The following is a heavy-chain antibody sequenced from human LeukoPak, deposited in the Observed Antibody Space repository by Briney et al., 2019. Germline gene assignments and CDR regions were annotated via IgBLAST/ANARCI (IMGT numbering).Heavy chain of an antibody. V-gene: IGHV4-59*01. D-gene: IGHD6-19*01. J-gene: IGHJ3*02. CDR3: ARARGSGWRVDAFEI. CDR2: IYSSGST. Sequence: PSETLSLTCTVSGGSISSYYWSWIRQPPGKGLEWIGYIYSSGSTNYNPSLKSRVTISVDTSKNQFSLKLTSVTAADTAVYYCARARGSGWRVDAFEIWGQGTMVTVSS. CDR1: GGSISSYY.